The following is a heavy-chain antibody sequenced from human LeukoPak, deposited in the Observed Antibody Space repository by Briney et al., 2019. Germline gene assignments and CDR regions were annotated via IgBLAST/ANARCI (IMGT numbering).Heavy chain of an antibody. J-gene: IGHJ2*01. D-gene: IGHD5-18*01. CDR3: ARGLTAPPKSRWYFDL. CDR1: GGSISSGGYY. Sequence: SETLSLTCTVSGGSISSGGYYWSWIRQHPGKGLEWIGYIYYSGSTYYNPSLKSRVTISVDTSKNQFSLKLSSVTAADTAVYYCARGLTAPPKSRWYFDLWGRGTLVTVSS. CDR2: IYYSGST. V-gene: IGHV4-31*03.